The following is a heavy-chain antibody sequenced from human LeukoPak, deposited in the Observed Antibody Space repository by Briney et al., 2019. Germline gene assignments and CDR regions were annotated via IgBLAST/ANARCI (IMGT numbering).Heavy chain of an antibody. CDR3: AKDLGDFYTPFDS. CDR2: ITSGGTT. D-gene: IGHD3-10*01. Sequence: GGSLRLSCAASGFTFTSYDMNWVRQAPGKGLEWVSGITSGGTTYNADSVKGRFTISRDNSKNTLYLQMNRLRAEDTAVYYCAKDLGDFYTPFDSWGQGTLVTVSS. V-gene: IGHV3-23*01. J-gene: IGHJ4*02. CDR1: GFTFTSYD.